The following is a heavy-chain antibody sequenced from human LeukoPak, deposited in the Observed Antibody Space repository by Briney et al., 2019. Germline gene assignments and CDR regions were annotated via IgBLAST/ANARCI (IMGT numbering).Heavy chain of an antibody. CDR2: IYTSGST. V-gene: IGHV4-61*02. CDR1: GGSISSGSYY. Sequence: SETLSLTCTVSGGSISSGSYYWSWTRQPAGKGLEWIGRIYTSGSTNYNPSLKSRVTISVDTSKNQFSLKPSSVTAADTAVYYCARSPFYYYYMDVWGKGTTVTVSS. J-gene: IGHJ6*03. CDR3: ARSPFYYYYMDV.